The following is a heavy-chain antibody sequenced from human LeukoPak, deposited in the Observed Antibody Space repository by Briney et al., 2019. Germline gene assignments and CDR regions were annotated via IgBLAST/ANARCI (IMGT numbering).Heavy chain of an antibody. Sequence: GASVKVSCKASGYTFTSYGISWVRQAPGQGLEWMGWISAYNGNTNYAQKLQGRVTMTTDTSTSTAYMELRSLRSDDTAVYYCARHLTKYGSGSYYLQPRLDYWGQGTLVTVSS. J-gene: IGHJ4*02. CDR1: GYTFTSYG. D-gene: IGHD3-10*01. CDR2: ISAYNGNT. V-gene: IGHV1-18*01. CDR3: ARHLTKYGSGSYYLQPRLDY.